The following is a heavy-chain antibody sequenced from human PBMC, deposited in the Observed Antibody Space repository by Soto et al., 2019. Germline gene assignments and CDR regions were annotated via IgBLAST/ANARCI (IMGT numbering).Heavy chain of an antibody. CDR2: LVGSGGGI. V-gene: IGHV3-23*01. CDR3: AKSGSGYYYFYAIDY. Sequence: GGSLRLSCAASGFSFSAYAMSWVRQAPGKGLQWVSGLVGSGGGIQYADSVRGRFTVSRDNSKNTLYLQMNSLRAEDTAVYYCAKSGSGYYYFYAIDYWGQGTLVTVSS. CDR1: GFSFSAYA. J-gene: IGHJ4*02. D-gene: IGHD3-22*01.